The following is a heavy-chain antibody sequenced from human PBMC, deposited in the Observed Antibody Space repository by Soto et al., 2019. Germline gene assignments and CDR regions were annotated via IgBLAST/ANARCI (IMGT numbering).Heavy chain of an antibody. J-gene: IGHJ4*02. CDR2: IYSGGST. Sequence: GGSLRLSCAASGFTVSSNYMSWVRQAPGKGLEWVSVIYSGGSTYYADSVKGRFTISRDNSKNMLYLQMNSLRAEDTAVYYCARGPYYYDSSGYYYFDYWGQGTLVTVSS. D-gene: IGHD3-22*01. V-gene: IGHV3-66*01. CDR3: ARGPYYYDSSGYYYFDY. CDR1: GFTVSSNY.